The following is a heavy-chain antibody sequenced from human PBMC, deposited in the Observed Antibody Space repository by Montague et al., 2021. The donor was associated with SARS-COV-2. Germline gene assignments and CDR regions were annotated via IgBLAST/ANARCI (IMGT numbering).Heavy chain of an antibody. CDR2: IYNSGST. V-gene: IGHV4-59*01. CDR1: GGSISRSS. CDR3: ARVGRGSSWYEVAFDI. Sequence: SETLSLTCTVSGGSISRSSWTWIRQPPGKGLEWIGYIYNSGSTNYNPSLTSRVTISVDTSKNQFSLKLSSVAAADTAVYYCARVGRGSSWYEVAFDIWGQGTMVTVSS. J-gene: IGHJ3*02. D-gene: IGHD6-13*01.